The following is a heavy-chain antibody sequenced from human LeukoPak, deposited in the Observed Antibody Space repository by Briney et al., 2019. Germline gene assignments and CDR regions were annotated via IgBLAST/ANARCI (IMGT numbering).Heavy chain of an antibody. Sequence: SETLSLTCTVSGGSISSSSYYWGWIRQPPGKWLEWIGSIYYSGSTYYNPSLKSRVTISVDTSKNQFSLKLSSVTAADTAVYYCASQRGAAADYWGQGTLVTVSS. J-gene: IGHJ4*02. CDR2: IYYSGST. V-gene: IGHV4-39*01. CDR3: ASQRGAAADY. CDR1: GGSISSSSYY. D-gene: IGHD6-13*01.